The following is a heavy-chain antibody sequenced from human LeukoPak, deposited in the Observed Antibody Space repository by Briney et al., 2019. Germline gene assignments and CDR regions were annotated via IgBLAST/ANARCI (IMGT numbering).Heavy chain of an antibody. CDR1: GFTFSSYA. CDR2: ISYDGSNK. V-gene: IGHV3-30*04. J-gene: IGHJ4*02. CDR3: ARDNVVRGVTAGFDY. D-gene: IGHD3-10*01. Sequence: GGSLRLSCAASGFTFSSYAMHWVRQAPGKGLEWVAVISYDGSNKYYADSVKGRFTISRDNSKNTLYLQMNSLRAEDTAVYYCARDNVVRGVTAGFDYWGQGTLVTVSS.